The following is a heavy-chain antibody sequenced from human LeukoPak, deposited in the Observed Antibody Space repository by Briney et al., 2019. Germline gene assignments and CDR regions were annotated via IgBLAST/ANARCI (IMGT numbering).Heavy chain of an antibody. V-gene: IGHV4-34*01. CDR3: ARGWFGGGDY. J-gene: IGHJ4*02. CDR2: INHSGST. Sequence: PSETLSLTCAVYGGSLSGYYWSWIRQPPGKGLEWIGEINHSGSTNYNPSLKSRVTISVDTSKNQFSLKLSSVTAADTAVYYCARGWFGGGDYWGQGTLVTVSS. D-gene: IGHD3-3*01. CDR1: GGSLSGYY.